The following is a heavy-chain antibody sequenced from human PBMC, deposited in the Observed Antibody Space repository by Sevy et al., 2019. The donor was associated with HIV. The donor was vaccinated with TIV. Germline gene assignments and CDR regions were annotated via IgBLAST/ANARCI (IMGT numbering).Heavy chain of an antibody. V-gene: IGHV1-69*04. CDR3: AREEVGSYYFAARGSGIYYFDY. CDR1: GGTFSSYA. Sequence: ASVKVSCKASGGTFSSYAISWVGQAPGQGLERMGRIIHILRIANYSQKFQGRVTITADKSTSTAYMELISLRSEDTAVYYSAREEVGSYYFAARGSGIYYFDYWGQGTLVTVSS. D-gene: IGHD1-26*01. CDR2: IIHILRIA. J-gene: IGHJ4*02.